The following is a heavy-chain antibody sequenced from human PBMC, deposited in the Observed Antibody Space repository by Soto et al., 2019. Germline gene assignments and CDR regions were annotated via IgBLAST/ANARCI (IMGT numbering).Heavy chain of an antibody. CDR1: GFPFSAYP. Sequence: EGQLLESGGGLVQPGGSLRLSCAASGFPFSAYPMIWVRQAPGQGLEWVSTISNGASRTFYADSVKGRFTVSRENSKNTLYRQMNSLRADDTAGYYWAKAAARFFYYYYYMDVWCKGTKVTVSS. J-gene: IGHJ6*03. CDR2: ISNGASRT. D-gene: IGHD3-3*01. CDR3: AKAAARFFYYYYYMDV. V-gene: IGHV3-23*01.